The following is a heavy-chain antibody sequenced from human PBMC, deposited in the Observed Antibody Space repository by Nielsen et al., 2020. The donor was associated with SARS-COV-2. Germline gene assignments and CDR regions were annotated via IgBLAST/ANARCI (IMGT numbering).Heavy chain of an antibody. D-gene: IGHD3-9*01. V-gene: IGHV4-30-4*01. CDR2: IYYSGST. J-gene: IGHJ6*03. Sequence: WLRQPPGKGLEWIGYIYYSGSTYYNPSLKSRVTISVDTSKNQFSLKLSSVTAADTAVYYCARGVRYPPTARAYYYYYYMDVWGKGTTVTVSS. CDR3: ARGVRYPPTARAYYYYYYMDV.